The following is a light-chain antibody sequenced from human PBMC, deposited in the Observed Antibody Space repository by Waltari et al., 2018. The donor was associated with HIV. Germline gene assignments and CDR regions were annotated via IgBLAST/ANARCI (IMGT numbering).Light chain of an antibody. CDR3: AAWDDSLIGPV. CDR2: INN. CDR1: SSNIGSNT. Sequence: QSVLTHPPSSSGTPGQRVTISCSGSSSNIGSNTVNWYQQLPGTAPKLLIYINNQPPPWVPDRLPGSKAGTSAPLAISGLQSEDEANYYCAAWDDSLIGPVFGGGTKLTVL. J-gene: IGLJ3*02. V-gene: IGLV1-44*01.